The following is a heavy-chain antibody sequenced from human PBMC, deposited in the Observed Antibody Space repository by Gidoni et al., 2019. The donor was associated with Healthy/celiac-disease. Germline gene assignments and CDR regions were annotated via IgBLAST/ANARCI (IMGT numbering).Heavy chain of an antibody. V-gene: IGHV4-59*01. Sequence: QVQLQESGPGLVKPSETLSLTCTVSGGSISSSYWSWIRQPPGKGLEWIGYIYYSGSTNYNPSLKSRVTISVDTSKNQFSLKLSSVTAADTAVYYCARTGLRFLEWLFDYWGQGTLVTVSS. J-gene: IGHJ4*02. CDR2: IYYSGST. CDR1: GGSISSSY. CDR3: ARTGLRFLEWLFDY. D-gene: IGHD3-3*01.